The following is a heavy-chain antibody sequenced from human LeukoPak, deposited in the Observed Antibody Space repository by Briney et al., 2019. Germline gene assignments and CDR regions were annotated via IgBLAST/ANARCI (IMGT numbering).Heavy chain of an antibody. D-gene: IGHD3-22*01. CDR2: ISTNNGKT. CDR1: GYTFTTYD. J-gene: IGHJ4*02. Sequence: ASVKVSCKASGYTFTTYDISWARQAPGQGLEWMGWISTNNGKTNYAQKVQGRVTMTTDTSTSTAYMELRSLTSDDTAVYYCTRGGASSGYDYWGRGTLVTVSS. V-gene: IGHV1-18*01. CDR3: TRGGASSGYDY.